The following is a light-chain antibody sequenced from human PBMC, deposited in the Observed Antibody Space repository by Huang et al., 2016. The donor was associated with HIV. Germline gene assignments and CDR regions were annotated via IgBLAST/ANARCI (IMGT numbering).Light chain of an antibody. CDR1: QDISNY. J-gene: IGKJ3*01. CDR2: DAF. CDR3: QQYDNFPT. V-gene: IGKV1-33*01. Sequence: DIQMTQSPSSLSASVGDRVTITCQASQDISNYLSWFQVKPGSAPKLLIYDAFKLETGVPSRFSGSGAGTQFTFTISVLQSDDVGSYYCQQYDNFPTFGPGTKVQIK.